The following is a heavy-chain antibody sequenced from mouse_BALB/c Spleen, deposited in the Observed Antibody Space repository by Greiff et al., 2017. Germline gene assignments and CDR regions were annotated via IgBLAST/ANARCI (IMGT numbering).Heavy chain of an antibody. CDR2: ISSGGSYT. D-gene: IGHD2-3*01. V-gene: IGHV5-9-3*01. Sequence: EVQGVESGGGLVKPGGSLKLSCAASGFTFSSYAMSWVRQTPEKRLEWVATISSGGSYTYYPDSVKGRFTISRDNAKNTLYLQMSSLRSEDTAMYYCARPLSRYWYFDVWGAGITVTVSS. J-gene: IGHJ1*01. CDR1: GFTFSSYA. CDR3: ARPLSRYWYFDV.